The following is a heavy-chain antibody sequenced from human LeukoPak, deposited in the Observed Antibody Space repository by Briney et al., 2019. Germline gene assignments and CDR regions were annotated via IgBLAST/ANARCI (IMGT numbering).Heavy chain of an antibody. D-gene: IGHD6-13*01. J-gene: IGHJ3*02. V-gene: IGHV3-30*02. Sequence: PGGSLRLSCAASGFTFSSYGMHWVRQAPGKGLEWVAFIRYDGSNKYYADSVKGRFTISRDNSKNTLYLQMNSLRAEDTAVYYCARGGLDFSSSWYPAGAFDIWGQGTMVTVSS. CDR2: IRYDGSNK. CDR3: ARGGLDFSSSWYPAGAFDI. CDR1: GFTFSSYG.